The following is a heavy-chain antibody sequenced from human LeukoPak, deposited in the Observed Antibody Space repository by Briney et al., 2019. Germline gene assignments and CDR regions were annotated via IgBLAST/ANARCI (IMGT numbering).Heavy chain of an antibody. J-gene: IGHJ4*02. D-gene: IGHD3-3*01. Sequence: SETLSLTCTVSGGSISSGGYYWSWIRQHPGKGLEWIGYIYYSGSTYYNPSLKSRVTISVDTSKNQFSLKLSSVTAADTAVYYCARGGRFLEWFLWGQGTLVTVPS. CDR1: GGSISSGGYY. CDR3: ARGGRFLEWFL. CDR2: IYYSGST. V-gene: IGHV4-31*03.